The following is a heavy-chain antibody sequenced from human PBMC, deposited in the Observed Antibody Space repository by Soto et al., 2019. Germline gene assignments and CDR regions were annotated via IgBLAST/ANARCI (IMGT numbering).Heavy chain of an antibody. CDR1: GFTFSSYS. CDR2: ISSSSSYI. J-gene: IGHJ4*02. Sequence: GGSLRLSCAASGFTFSSYSMNWVRQAPGKGLEWVSSISSSSSYIYYADSVKGRFTISRDNAKNSLYLQMNSLRAEDTAVYYCARDPAGSRSYYTRLFDYWGQGTLVTVSS. V-gene: IGHV3-21*01. D-gene: IGHD3-10*01. CDR3: ARDPAGSRSYYTRLFDY.